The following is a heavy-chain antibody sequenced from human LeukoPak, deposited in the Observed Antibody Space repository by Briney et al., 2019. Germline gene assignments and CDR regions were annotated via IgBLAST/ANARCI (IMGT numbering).Heavy chain of an antibody. CDR2: IIPIFGTA. J-gene: IGHJ3*02. Sequence: SVKVSCKASGGTFSSYAISWVRQAPGQGLEWMGGIIPIFGTANYAQKFQGRVTTTTDESTSTAYMELSSLRSEDTAVYYCARAIEVEMATISAFDIWGQGTMVTVSS. CDR3: ARAIEVEMATISAFDI. V-gene: IGHV1-69*05. D-gene: IGHD5-24*01. CDR1: GGTFSSYA.